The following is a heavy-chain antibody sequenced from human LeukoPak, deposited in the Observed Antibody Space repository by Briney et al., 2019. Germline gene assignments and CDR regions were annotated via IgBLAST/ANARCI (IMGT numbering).Heavy chain of an antibody. CDR3: TRENPLCYGEACTNWFDP. D-gene: IGHD3-10*01. J-gene: IGHJ5*02. CDR2: ISYDGSNK. Sequence: GGSLRLSCAVSGFTFSSYSMHWVRQAPGKGLEWVASISYDGSNKDYADSVKGRFTISRDTSKDTLYLQMNSLRAEDTAMYYCTRENPLCYGEACTNWFDPWGQGTLVTVSS. CDR1: GFTFSSYS. V-gene: IGHV3-30-3*01.